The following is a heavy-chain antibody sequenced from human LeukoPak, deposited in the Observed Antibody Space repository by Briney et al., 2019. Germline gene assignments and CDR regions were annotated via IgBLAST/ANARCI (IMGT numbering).Heavy chain of an antibody. CDR1: GFTFSSYG. CDR3: ARDGGYSYGHFDY. CDR2: IRYDGSNK. V-gene: IGHV3-30*02. Sequence: GGSLRLSCAASGFTFSSYGMHWVRQAPGKGLEWVAFIRYDGSNKYYADSVKGRFTISRDNSKNTLYLQMNSLRAEDTAVYYCARDGGYSYGHFDYWGQGTLVTVSS. D-gene: IGHD5-18*01. J-gene: IGHJ4*02.